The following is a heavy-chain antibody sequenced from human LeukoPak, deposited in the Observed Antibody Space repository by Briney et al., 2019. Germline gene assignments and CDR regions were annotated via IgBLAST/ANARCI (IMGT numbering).Heavy chain of an antibody. CDR3: TRMYGGSFPNAFDI. CDR2: IYHTGST. J-gene: IGHJ3*02. CDR1: GYSINSGYY. D-gene: IGHD4-23*01. V-gene: IGHV4-38-2*02. Sequence: TASETLSLTCTVSGYSINSGYYWGWIRQPPGKGLEWIGNIYHTGSTYYNPSLKSRLTISVDTSNNQFSLKLSSVTAADTAVYHCTRMYGGSFPNAFDIWGHGTMVTVSS.